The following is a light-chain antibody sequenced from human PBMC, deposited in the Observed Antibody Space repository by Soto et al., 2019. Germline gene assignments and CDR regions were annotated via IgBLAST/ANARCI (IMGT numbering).Light chain of an antibody. J-gene: IGKJ1*01. CDR2: GAS. CDR3: QQYKNWPPAA. CDR1: QSVSSK. V-gene: IGKV3-15*01. Sequence: EIVMTQSPATLSVSPGERATLSCRASQSVSSKLAWYQQKPGQAPRLLIYGASTRATGIPARFSSSGSGTEFTLTISSLQSEDFAVYYGQQYKNWPPAAFGQGTKVDIK.